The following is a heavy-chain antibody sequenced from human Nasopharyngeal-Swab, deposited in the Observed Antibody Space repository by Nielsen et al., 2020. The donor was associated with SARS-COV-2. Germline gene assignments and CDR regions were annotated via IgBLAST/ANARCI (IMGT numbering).Heavy chain of an antibody. CDR1: GFTFSSYW. J-gene: IGHJ5*02. D-gene: IGHD2-21*01. CDR3: ARDVAGADSA. V-gene: IGHV3-74*01. Sequence: GGSLRLSCAASGFTFSSYWMHWVRQAPGKGLVWVSRIDTDGSTTDHADSVKGRFTISRDNAKNTLYLQMNNLRAEDTALYYCARDVAGADSAWGQGTLVTVSS. CDR2: IDTDGSTT.